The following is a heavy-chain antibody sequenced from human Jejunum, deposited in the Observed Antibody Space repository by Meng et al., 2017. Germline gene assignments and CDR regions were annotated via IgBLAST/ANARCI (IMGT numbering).Heavy chain of an antibody. D-gene: IGHD3-16*01. V-gene: IGHV3-23*04. CDR1: GFTFVNYL. CDR3: VKRSWGGEYYFDS. Sequence: VQLGESGGALVHPGGSLRLSCAAFGFTFVNYLMNWVRLAPGKGLEWVSAISTDGSSTFYADSVKGRFTISRDNSKNTLYLQMNDLRAEDTALYFCVKRSWGGEYYFDSWGQGTLVTVSS. J-gene: IGHJ4*02. CDR2: ISTDGSST.